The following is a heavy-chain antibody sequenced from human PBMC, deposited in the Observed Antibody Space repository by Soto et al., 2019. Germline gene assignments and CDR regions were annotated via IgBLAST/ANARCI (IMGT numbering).Heavy chain of an antibody. CDR3: ARDLRSYGMDV. D-gene: IGHD3-10*01. Sequence: ASLKVSCKASGYTFTSYYMHWVRQAPGQGLEWMGIINPSGGSTSYAQKFQGRVTMTRDTSTSTVYMELSSLRSEDTAVYYCARDLRSYGMDVWGQGTTVTVSS. V-gene: IGHV1-46*01. CDR1: GYTFTSYY. J-gene: IGHJ6*02. CDR2: INPSGGST.